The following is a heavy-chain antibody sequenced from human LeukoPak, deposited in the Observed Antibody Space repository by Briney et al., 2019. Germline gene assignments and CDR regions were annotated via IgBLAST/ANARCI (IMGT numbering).Heavy chain of an antibody. Sequence: ASVKVSCKTSGYTFTGYYIHWVRQAPGQGLEWMGLINPNSGATNYAQKFQGRVTMTRDTSISTAYMELSSLTSDDTAVYYCARDLEGYHYGSGNYPQWGQGTLVTASS. CDR3: ARDLEGYHYGSGNYPQ. CDR1: GYTFTGYY. J-gene: IGHJ4*02. CDR2: INPNSGAT. V-gene: IGHV1-2*02. D-gene: IGHD3-10*01.